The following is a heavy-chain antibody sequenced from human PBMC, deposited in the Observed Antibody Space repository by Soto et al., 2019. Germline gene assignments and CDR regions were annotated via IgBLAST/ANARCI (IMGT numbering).Heavy chain of an antibody. J-gene: IGHJ6*02. D-gene: IGHD3-10*01. CDR3: ARDHWVVRARPDGMDV. V-gene: IGHV3-48*02. CDR1: GFTFSSYS. CDR2: ISSSSSTI. Sequence: GGSLRLSCAASGFTFSSYSMNWVRQAPGKGLEWVSYISSSSSTIYYADSVKGRFTISRDNAKNSLYLQMNSLRDEDTAVYYCARDHWVVRARPDGMDVWGQGTTVTVSS.